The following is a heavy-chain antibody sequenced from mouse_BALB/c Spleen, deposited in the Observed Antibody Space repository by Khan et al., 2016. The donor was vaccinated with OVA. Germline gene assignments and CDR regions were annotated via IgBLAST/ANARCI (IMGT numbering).Heavy chain of an antibody. CDR1: GFTFSSFG. CDR2: ISSGSSTI. J-gene: IGHJ1*01. CDR3: VRSEGNFHWYFDV. D-gene: IGHD2-1*01. V-gene: IGHV5-17*02. Sequence: EVELVESGGGLVQPGGSRKLSCAASGFTFSSFGMHWIRQAPKKGLEWVAYISSGSSTIYYVDTVKGRFTISRDNPKNTLFLQMTSLRSEDTAMYYCVRSEGNFHWYFDVWGAGTSVTVSS.